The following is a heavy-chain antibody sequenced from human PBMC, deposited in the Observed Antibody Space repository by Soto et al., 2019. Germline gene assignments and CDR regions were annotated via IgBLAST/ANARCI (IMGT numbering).Heavy chain of an antibody. CDR2: ISAYNGNT. Sequence: ASVKVSCKASGYTFTSYGISWVRQAPGQGLEWMGWISAYNGNTNYAQKLQGRVTMTTDTSTSTAYMELRSLRSDDTAVYYCARVVFGRVVPAAAYYYYMDVWGKGTTVTVSS. J-gene: IGHJ6*03. CDR1: GYTFTSYG. D-gene: IGHD2-2*01. V-gene: IGHV1-18*01. CDR3: ARVVFGRVVPAAAYYYYMDV.